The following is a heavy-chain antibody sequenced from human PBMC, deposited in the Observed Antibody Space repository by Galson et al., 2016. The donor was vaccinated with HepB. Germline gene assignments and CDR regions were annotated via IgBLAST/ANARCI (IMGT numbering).Heavy chain of an antibody. CDR1: GFTFSQYA. CDR2: ITATGGTP. CDR3: AKGPDILTGYFDS. J-gene: IGHJ5*01. D-gene: IGHD3-9*01. V-gene: IGHV3-23*01. Sequence: SLRLSCAASGFTFSQYAMIWVRQAPETGLDWVSTITATGGTPYYADSVKGRFTMSRDNSKNTLFLQMDSLRAEDTALYFCAKGPDILTGYFDSWGQGTLVTVSS.